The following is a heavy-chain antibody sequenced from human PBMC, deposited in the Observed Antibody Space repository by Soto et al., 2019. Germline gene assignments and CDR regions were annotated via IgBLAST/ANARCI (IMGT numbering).Heavy chain of an antibody. D-gene: IGHD3-3*01. CDR1: GYSFTSYW. J-gene: IGHJ4*02. CDR3: ARTYYDFWSGYYIDY. CDR2: ICPGDSGT. V-gene: IGHV5-51*01. Sequence: PGESLKISCKGSGYSFTSYWIGWVRQMPGKGLEWMGIICPGDSGTRYSPSFQGQVTISADKSISTAYLQWSSLKASDTAMYYCARTYYDFWSGYYIDYWGQGTLVTVSS.